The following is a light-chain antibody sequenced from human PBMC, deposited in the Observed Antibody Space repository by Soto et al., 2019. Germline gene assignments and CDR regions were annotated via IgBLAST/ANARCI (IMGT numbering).Light chain of an antibody. CDR3: SSYTSSNTLEV. J-gene: IGLJ1*01. CDR1: SRDVGGSNY. CDR2: EVN. V-gene: IGLV2-14*01. Sequence: QSVLIQPASVSGSPGQLITTSCTGTSRDVGGSNYVSWYQHHPHRAPKLLIYEVNYRPSGVSSRFSGSKSGNTASLTISGLQAEDEADYYCSSYTSSNTLEVFGVGTKVTVL.